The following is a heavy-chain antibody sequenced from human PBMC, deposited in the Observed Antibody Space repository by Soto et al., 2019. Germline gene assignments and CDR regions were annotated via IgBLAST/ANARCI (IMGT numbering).Heavy chain of an antibody. D-gene: IGHD6-6*01. CDR2: IDPSDSYT. Sequence: KISCKGSGYSFTSYWISWVRQMPGKGLEWMGRIDPSDSYTNYSPSFQGHVTISADKSISTAYLQWSSLKASDTAMYYCASRGGTIAARPVLHYYYYGMDVWGQGTTVTVSS. V-gene: IGHV5-10-1*01. J-gene: IGHJ6*02. CDR3: ASRGGTIAARPVLHYYYYGMDV. CDR1: GYSFTSYW.